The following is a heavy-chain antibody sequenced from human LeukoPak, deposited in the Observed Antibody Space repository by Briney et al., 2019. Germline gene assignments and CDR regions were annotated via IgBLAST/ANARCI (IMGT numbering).Heavy chain of an antibody. J-gene: IGHJ6*03. CDR3: AKDTSDFWTDYYMDV. CDR2: ISDSGSYA. V-gene: IGHV3-11*05. D-gene: IGHD3-3*01. CDR1: GLTYSDYY. Sequence: GGSLRLSCVVSGLTYSDYYMSWIRQAPGKGLEWISYISDSGSYANYADSVRGRFTISRDNAKNSLYLQMNSLRAEDTALYYCAKDTSDFWTDYYMDVWGKGTTVTVSS.